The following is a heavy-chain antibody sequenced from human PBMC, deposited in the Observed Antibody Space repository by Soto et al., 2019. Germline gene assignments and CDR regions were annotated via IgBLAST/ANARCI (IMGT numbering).Heavy chain of an antibody. V-gene: IGHV3-21*01. J-gene: IGHJ6*03. Sequence: EVQLVESGGGLVKPGGSLRLSCAASGVTFSSYNMNWVRQAPGKGLEWVSSLSSSSSYIYYADSVKGGFTISRANAKNSLYLQMNSLGAEDTAVYYCAGGGIMYGDYRSMDVWGKGTTVTVSS. D-gene: IGHD4-17*01. CDR1: GVTFSSYN. CDR2: LSSSSSYI. CDR3: AGGGIMYGDYRSMDV.